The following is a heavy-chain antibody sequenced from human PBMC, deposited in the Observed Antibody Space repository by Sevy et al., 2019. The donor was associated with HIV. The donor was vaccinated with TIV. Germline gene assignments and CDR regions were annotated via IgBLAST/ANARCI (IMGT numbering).Heavy chain of an antibody. CDR2: IFHSGRT. V-gene: IGHV4-38-2*02. CDR3: ARVSGGNADY. J-gene: IGHJ4*02. Sequence: SETLSLTCSVSNSSISSGYFWAWIRQPPGKGLEWIGSIFHSGRTYYNPSLKSRVTISVDTSKNQFSLRLTSVTAADTAVYYCARVSGGNADYWGPGTLVTVSS. D-gene: IGHD2-15*01. CDR1: NSSISSGYF.